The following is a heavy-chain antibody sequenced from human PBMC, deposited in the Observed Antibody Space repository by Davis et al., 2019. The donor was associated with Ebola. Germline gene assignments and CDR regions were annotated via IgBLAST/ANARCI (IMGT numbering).Heavy chain of an antibody. Sequence: AASVKVSCKASGYPFTNYGISWVRQAPGQGLEWMGWISTYNDHTNYAQKLQGRVTMTTDTSTSTAYMELRSLRSDDTAVYYCARTYSGSRIIMDVWGKGTTVTVSS. D-gene: IGHD6-13*01. CDR1: GYPFTNYG. CDR2: ISTYNDHT. J-gene: IGHJ6*04. CDR3: ARTYSGSRIIMDV. V-gene: IGHV1-18*01.